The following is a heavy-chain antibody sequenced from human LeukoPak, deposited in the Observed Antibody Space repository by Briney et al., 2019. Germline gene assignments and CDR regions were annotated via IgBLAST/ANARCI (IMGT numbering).Heavy chain of an antibody. CDR1: GGSIGNYY. Sequence: PSETPSLTCTVSGGSIGNYYWSWIRQAAGKGLEWIGRIFTTGGANYSPSLKSRVTMSLDTSKNLFSLKLNSVTAADTAVYYCVRDGPSWGLLWGQGALVTVSS. V-gene: IGHV4-4*07. CDR2: IFTTGGA. J-gene: IGHJ4*02. CDR3: VRDGPSWGLL. D-gene: IGHD7-27*01.